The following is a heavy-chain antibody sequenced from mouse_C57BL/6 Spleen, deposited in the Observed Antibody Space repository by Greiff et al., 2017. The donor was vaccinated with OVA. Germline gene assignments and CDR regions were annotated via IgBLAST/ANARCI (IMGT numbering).Heavy chain of an antibody. V-gene: IGHV6-6*01. CDR3: TGAYDYGDFDY. Sequence: EVQLQQSGGGLVQPGGSMKLSCAASGFTFSDAWMDWVRQSPEKGLEWVAEIRNKANNHATYYAESVKGRFTISRDDSKSSVYLQMNSLRAEDTGIYYCTGAYDYGDFDYWGQGTTLTVSS. J-gene: IGHJ2*01. CDR1: GFTFSDAW. CDR2: IRNKANNHAT. D-gene: IGHD2-4*01.